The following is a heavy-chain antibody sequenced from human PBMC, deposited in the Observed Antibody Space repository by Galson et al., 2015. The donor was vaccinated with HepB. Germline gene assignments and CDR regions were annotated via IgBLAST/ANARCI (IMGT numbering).Heavy chain of an antibody. CDR3: AKDGDSSSSWYVQQWLVRNSDSYYYGMDV. J-gene: IGHJ6*02. CDR1: GFTFSSYG. V-gene: IGHV3-30*18. D-gene: IGHD6-13*01. CDR2: ISYDGSNK. Sequence: SLRLSCAASGFTFSSYGMHWVRQAPGKGLEWVAVISYDGSNKYYADSVKGRFTISRDNSKNTLYLQMNSLRAEDTAVYYCAKDGDSSSSWYVQQWLVRNSDSYYYGMDVWGQGTTVTVSS.